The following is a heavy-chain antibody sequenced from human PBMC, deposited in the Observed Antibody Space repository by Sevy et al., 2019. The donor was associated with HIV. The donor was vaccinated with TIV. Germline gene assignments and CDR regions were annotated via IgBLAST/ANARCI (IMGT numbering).Heavy chain of an antibody. D-gene: IGHD6-19*01. Sequence: GGSLRLSCAASGLTFSSYGMHWVRQAPGKGLEWVAVISYDGSNKYYADSVKGRFTISRDNSKNTLYLQMNSLRAEDTAVYYCAQARWSIAVAGWYYFDYWGQGTLVTVSS. J-gene: IGHJ4*02. V-gene: IGHV3-30*18. CDR2: ISYDGSNK. CDR3: AQARWSIAVAGWYYFDY. CDR1: GLTFSSYG.